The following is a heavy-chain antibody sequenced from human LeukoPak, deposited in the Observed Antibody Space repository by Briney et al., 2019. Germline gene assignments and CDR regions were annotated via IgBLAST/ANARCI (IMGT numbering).Heavy chain of an antibody. CDR3: ARAGSVTGWFDP. J-gene: IGHJ5*02. Sequence: SETLSLTCTVSGYSISSGYYWGWIRQPPVKGLEWIGSIYHSGSTYYNPSLKSRVTISVDTSKNQFSLKLSSVTAADTAVYYCARAGSVTGWFDPWGQGTLVTVSS. D-gene: IGHD3-10*01. CDR2: IYHSGST. CDR1: GYSISSGYY. V-gene: IGHV4-38-2*02.